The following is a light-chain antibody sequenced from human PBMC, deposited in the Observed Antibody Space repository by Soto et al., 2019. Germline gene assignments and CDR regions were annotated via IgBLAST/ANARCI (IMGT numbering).Light chain of an antibody. J-gene: IGKJ1*01. CDR3: QHYITSLTT. Sequence: EIVLTQSPGTLSLSPGERATLSSGASQSVTSNYLAWYQQKPGQAPRLLIYGASRRATGVPDRFIGSGSGTDFTLTISRLEPEDFAVYYCQHYITSLTTFGQGTKVDIK. CDR1: QSVTSNY. CDR2: GAS. V-gene: IGKV3-20*01.